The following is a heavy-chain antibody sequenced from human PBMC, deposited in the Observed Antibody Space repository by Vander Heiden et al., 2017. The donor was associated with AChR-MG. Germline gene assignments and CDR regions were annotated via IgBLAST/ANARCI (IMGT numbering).Heavy chain of an antibody. V-gene: IGHV3-13*01. Sequence: EVQLVESGGGLVQPGGSLRLSCAASGFTFSSYDMHWVRQATGKGLEWVSGIGTAGDTYYAGSVKGRFTISRENAKNSLYLQMNRLRAGDTAVYYCARATAGFDYWGQGTLVTVSS. D-gene: IGHD4-17*01. J-gene: IGHJ4*02. CDR3: ARATAGFDY. CDR1: GFTFSSYD. CDR2: IGTAGDT.